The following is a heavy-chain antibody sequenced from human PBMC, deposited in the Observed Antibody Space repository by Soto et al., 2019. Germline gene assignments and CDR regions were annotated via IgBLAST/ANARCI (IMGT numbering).Heavy chain of an antibody. J-gene: IGHJ6*02. V-gene: IGHV4-30-2*01. Sequence: QLQLQESGSGLVKPSQTLSLTCAVSGGSISSGGYSWSWIRQPPGKALEWIGYIYHSGSTYYNPYIKSRVTISVDRSKNQFYMKLSSVSAAHTAVYYCARVPGPWGQGTTVTVSS. CDR3: ARVPGP. CDR1: GGSISSGGYS. CDR2: IYHSGST.